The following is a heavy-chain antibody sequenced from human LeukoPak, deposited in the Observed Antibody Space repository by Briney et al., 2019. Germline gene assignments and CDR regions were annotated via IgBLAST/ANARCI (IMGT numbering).Heavy chain of an antibody. Sequence: EASVKVSCKVSGYTLSELSMHWVRQAPGKGLEWMGGFDPENGETIYAQKFQGRVTMTEDTSTDTAYMELSSLRSEDTAVYYCATLDHYDILTGSTQAVKWGQGTLVTVSS. CDR2: FDPENGET. CDR3: ATLDHYDILTGSTQAVK. V-gene: IGHV1-24*01. J-gene: IGHJ4*02. D-gene: IGHD3-9*01. CDR1: GYTLSELS.